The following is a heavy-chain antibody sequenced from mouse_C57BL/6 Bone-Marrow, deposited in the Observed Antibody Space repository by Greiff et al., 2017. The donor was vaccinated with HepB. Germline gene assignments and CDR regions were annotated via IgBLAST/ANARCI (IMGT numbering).Heavy chain of an antibody. CDR3: ARAPYGSSEAWFAY. J-gene: IGHJ3*01. CDR2: ISDGGSYT. Sequence: EVQLMESGGGLVKPGGSLKLSCAASGFTFSSYAMSWVRQTPEKRLEWVATISDGGSYTYYPDNVKGRFTISRDNAKNNLYLQMSHLKSEDTAMYYCARAPYGSSEAWFAYWAQGTLVTVSA. D-gene: IGHD1-1*01. CDR1: GFTFSSYA. V-gene: IGHV5-4*01.